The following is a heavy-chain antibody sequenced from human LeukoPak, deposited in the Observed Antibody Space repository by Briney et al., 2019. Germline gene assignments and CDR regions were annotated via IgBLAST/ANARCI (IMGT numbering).Heavy chain of an antibody. Sequence: GGSLRLSCAASGFTFSGHWITWVRQAPGKGLEWVANINQDGSQKYYVDSVKGRFTISRDNSKNTLYLQMNSLRAEDTAVYYCARVGYYYDSSGYPMGHFDYWGQGTLVTVSS. CDR3: ARVGYYYDSSGYPMGHFDY. CDR1: GFTFSGHW. D-gene: IGHD3-22*01. CDR2: INQDGSQK. J-gene: IGHJ4*02. V-gene: IGHV3-7*01.